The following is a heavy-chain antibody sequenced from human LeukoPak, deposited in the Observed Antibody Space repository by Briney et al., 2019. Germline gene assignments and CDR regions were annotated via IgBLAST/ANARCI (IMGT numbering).Heavy chain of an antibody. J-gene: IGHJ3*02. V-gene: IGHV1-69*04. CDR3: ARGRGYSGYDAFDI. Sequence: ASVKVSCKASGGTFTSYAISWVRQAPGQGLEWMGRIIPILGIANYAQKFQGRVTITADKPTSTAYMELSSLRFEDTAVYYCARGRGYSGYDAFDIWGQGTMVTVSS. CDR1: GGTFTSYA. CDR2: IIPILGIA. D-gene: IGHD5-12*01.